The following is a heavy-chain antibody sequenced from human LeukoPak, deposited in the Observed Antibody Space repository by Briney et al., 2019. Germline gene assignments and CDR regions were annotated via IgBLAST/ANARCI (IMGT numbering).Heavy chain of an antibody. Sequence: PSETLSPTCAVYGGSFSGYCWSWIRQPPGKGLEWIGEINHSGSTNYNPSLKSRVTISVDTSKNQFSLKLSSVTAADTAVYYCARSPRRLGYCSGGSCYYYYGMDVWGQGTTVTVSS. CDR2: INHSGST. CDR3: ARSPRRLGYCSGGSCYYYYGMDV. V-gene: IGHV4-34*01. J-gene: IGHJ6*02. CDR1: GGSFSGYC. D-gene: IGHD2-15*01.